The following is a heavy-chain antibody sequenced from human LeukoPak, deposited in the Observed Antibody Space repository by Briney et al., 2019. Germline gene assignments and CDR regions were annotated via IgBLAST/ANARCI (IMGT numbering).Heavy chain of an antibody. CDR3: AAFYYDSSRFSYYFDY. J-gene: IGHJ4*02. Sequence: ASVRVSCKASGYRLTELAMHWVRQAPGKGLEWMGGFDPEVGETLYARKFQGRVTMTEDTSTDTAYMELSSLKSEDTAVYFCAAFYYDSSRFSYYFDYWGQGTLVTVSS. V-gene: IGHV1-24*01. D-gene: IGHD3-22*01. CDR2: FDPEVGET. CDR1: GYRLTELA.